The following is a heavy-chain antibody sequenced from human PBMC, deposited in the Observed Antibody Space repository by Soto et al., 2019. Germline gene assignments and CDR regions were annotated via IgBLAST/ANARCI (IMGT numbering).Heavy chain of an antibody. V-gene: IGHV4-31*03. J-gene: IGHJ4*02. Sequence: PSETLSLTCTVSGGSISSGGYYWSWIRQHPGKGLEWIGYIYYTGSTYYNPPLKSRVTISVDTSKNQFSLRLSSVTAADTAVYYCARDSGYDYKYFDYWGQGTLVTVSS. CDR1: GGSISSGGYY. D-gene: IGHD5-12*01. CDR3: ARDSGYDYKYFDY. CDR2: IYYTGST.